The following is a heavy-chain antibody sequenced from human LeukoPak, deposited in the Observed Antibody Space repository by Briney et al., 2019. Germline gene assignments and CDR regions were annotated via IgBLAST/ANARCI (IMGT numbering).Heavy chain of an antibody. Sequence: PSETLSLTCTVSGGSISSYYWSWIRQPAGKGLERIGRIYTSGSTNYNPSLKSRVTMSVDTSKNQFSLKLSSVTAADTAVYYCARDDPDCSGGSCYSVGYYYYYMDVWGKGTTVTVSS. D-gene: IGHD2-15*01. CDR3: ARDDPDCSGGSCYSVGYYYYYMDV. J-gene: IGHJ6*03. CDR1: GGSISSYY. V-gene: IGHV4-4*07. CDR2: IYTSGST.